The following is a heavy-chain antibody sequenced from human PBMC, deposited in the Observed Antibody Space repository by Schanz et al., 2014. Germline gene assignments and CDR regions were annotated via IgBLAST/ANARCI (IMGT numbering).Heavy chain of an antibody. CDR3: ARARYTGYDCSGY. D-gene: IGHD5-12*01. CDR2: INPNSGET. CDR1: GYSFTEYF. V-gene: IGHV1-2*02. J-gene: IGHJ4*02. Sequence: QVQLVQSGPAVKKPGASMKVSCLASGYSFTEYFIHWVRQAPGQGLEWMGWINPNSGETNYEQKFKGRVTLTSDTSISTAFMELSGLTSDDTATYFCARARYTGYDCSGYWGQGTLLIVSS.